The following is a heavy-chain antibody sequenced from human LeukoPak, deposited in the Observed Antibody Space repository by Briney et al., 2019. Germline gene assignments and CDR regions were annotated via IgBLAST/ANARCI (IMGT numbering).Heavy chain of an antibody. D-gene: IGHD3-22*01. CDR2: IKQDGSEK. CDR3: ARGGYYDSSGYYPFDC. Sequence: GGSLRLSCAASGFTFSSYWMSWVRQAPGKGLEWVANIKQDGSEKYYVDSVKGRFTISRDNAKNSLYLQMNSLRAEDTGVYYCARGGYYDSSGYYPFDCWGQGTLVTVSS. V-gene: IGHV3-7*01. CDR1: GFTFSSYW. J-gene: IGHJ4*02.